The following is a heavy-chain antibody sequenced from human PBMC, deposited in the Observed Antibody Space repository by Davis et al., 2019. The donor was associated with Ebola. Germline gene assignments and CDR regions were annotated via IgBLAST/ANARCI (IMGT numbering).Heavy chain of an antibody. J-gene: IGHJ4*02. CDR2: INHSGST. CDR3: ARERGYCSGGSCYSGHFDY. D-gene: IGHD2-15*01. V-gene: IGHV4-34*01. Sequence: SETLSLTCAVYGGSFSGYYWSWIRQLPGKGLEWIGEINHSGSTNYNPSLKSRVTISVDTSKNQFSLKLSSVTAADTAVYYCARERGYCSGGSCYSGHFDYWGQGTLVTVSS. CDR1: GGSFSGYY.